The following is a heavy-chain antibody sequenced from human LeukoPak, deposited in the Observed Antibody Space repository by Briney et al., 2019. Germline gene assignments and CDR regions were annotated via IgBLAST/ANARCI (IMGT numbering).Heavy chain of an antibody. Sequence: GGSLRLSCAASGFTFSSYWMHWVRQAPGKGLEWVSSISSSSSYIYYADSVKGRLIISRDNAKNSLYLQMNSLRAEDTAVYYCARDLMTSIAARTFDYWGQGTLVTVSS. CDR2: ISSSSSYI. V-gene: IGHV3-21*01. D-gene: IGHD6-6*01. CDR1: GFTFSSYW. J-gene: IGHJ4*02. CDR3: ARDLMTSIAARTFDY.